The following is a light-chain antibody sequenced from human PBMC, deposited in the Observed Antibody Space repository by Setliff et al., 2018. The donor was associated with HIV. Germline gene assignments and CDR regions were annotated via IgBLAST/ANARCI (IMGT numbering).Light chain of an antibody. CDR3: CSNTGSNTLV. CDR1: SNDVGRYDP. CDR2: QAT. Sequence: QSVLAQPASVSGSPGQSITISCTGTSNDVGRYDPVSWYQQHPARAPKLIIYQATRRPSGVSNRFSGSKSGNVASLTISGLQAEDEADYYCCSNTGSNTLVFGTGTKVTVL. V-gene: IGLV2-23*01. J-gene: IGLJ1*01.